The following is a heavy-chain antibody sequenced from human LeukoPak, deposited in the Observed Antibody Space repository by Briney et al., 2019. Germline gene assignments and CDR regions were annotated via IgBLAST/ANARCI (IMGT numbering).Heavy chain of an antibody. J-gene: IGHJ4*02. CDR3: ARLAAAAYHYFDY. D-gene: IGHD6-13*01. CDR2: ISAYNGNT. CDR1: GYTFTSYA. Sequence: ASVKVSCKASGYTFTSYAMHWVRQAPGQGLEWMGWISAYNGNTKYAQKLQGRVTMTTDTSTSTAYMELRSLRSDDTAVYYCARLAAAAYHYFDYWGQGTLVTVSS. V-gene: IGHV1-18*01.